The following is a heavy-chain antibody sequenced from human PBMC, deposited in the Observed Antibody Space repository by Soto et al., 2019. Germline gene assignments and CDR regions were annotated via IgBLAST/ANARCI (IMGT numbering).Heavy chain of an antibody. Sequence: QVQLVQSGAEVKKPGSSVKVSCKASGGTFSSYAISWVRQAPGQGLEWMGGIIPIFGTANYAQKFQGRVTITADESTSTAYMALSSLRSEDTAVYYCARGRIRYSGSLDYYYYGMDVWGQGTTVTVSS. CDR3: ARGRIRYSGSLDYYYYGMDV. V-gene: IGHV1-69*12. CDR2: IIPIFGTA. J-gene: IGHJ6*02. D-gene: IGHD1-26*01. CDR1: GGTFSSYA.